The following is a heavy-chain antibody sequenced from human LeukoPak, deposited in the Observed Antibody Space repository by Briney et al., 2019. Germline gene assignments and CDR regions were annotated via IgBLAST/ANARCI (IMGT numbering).Heavy chain of an antibody. CDR2: ISTGSSYI. CDR3: ARVPTLSWFGELLYYYYYMDV. D-gene: IGHD3-10*01. CDR1: GFTFSSYS. Sequence: GGSLRLSCAASGFTFSSYSMNWVRQAPGKGLEWVSSISTGSSYIYYADSVKGRFTISRDNAKNSLYLQMNSLRAEDTAVYYCARVPTLSWFGELLYYYYYMDVWGKGTTVTISS. J-gene: IGHJ6*03. V-gene: IGHV3-21*01.